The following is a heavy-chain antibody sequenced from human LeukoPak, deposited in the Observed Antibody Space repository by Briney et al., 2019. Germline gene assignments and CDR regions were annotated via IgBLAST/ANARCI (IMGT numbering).Heavy chain of an antibody. CDR1: GYSFTTYY. D-gene: IGHD7-27*01. CDR2: INPNSGAT. J-gene: IGHJ3*02. V-gene: IGHV1-2*02. Sequence: ASVTVSCKASGYSFTTYYMFWVRQAPGQGLEWMGWINPNSGATNYAQKFQGRVTSTRDTFINTVYMELSSLMSDDTAIYYCARGDWGSGALDIWGQRTMVTISS. CDR3: ARGDWGSGALDI.